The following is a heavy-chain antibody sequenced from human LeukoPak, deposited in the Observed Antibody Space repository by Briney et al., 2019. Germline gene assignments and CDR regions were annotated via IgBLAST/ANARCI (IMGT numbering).Heavy chain of an antibody. CDR2: TSAYNGNT. Sequence: GASVKVSCKTSGYTFTNYSVSWVRQAPGQGLEWMGWTSAYNGNTNYAQKLQGRVTMTTDTSTSTAYMELRSLRSDDTAVYYCARWGSWSHDYWGQGTLVTVSS. V-gene: IGHV1-18*01. CDR1: GYTFTNYS. CDR3: ARWGSWSHDY. J-gene: IGHJ4*02. D-gene: IGHD6-13*01.